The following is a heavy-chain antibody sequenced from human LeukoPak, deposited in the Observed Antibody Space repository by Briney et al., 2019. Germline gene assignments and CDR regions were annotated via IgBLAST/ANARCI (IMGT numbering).Heavy chain of an antibody. CDR3: ARRNYDILTGYDISYFDY. CDR1: GYTFPGYY. V-gene: IGHV1-2*02. J-gene: IGHJ4*02. D-gene: IGHD3-9*01. Sequence: ASVKVSCQASGYTFPGYYIHWVRQAPGQGLECMGWINPNIGVTNYAQKFQGRFTMTRDTSISTAYMELNRLRSDDTAVYYCARRNYDILTGYDISYFDYWGQGALVTVSS. CDR2: INPNIGVT.